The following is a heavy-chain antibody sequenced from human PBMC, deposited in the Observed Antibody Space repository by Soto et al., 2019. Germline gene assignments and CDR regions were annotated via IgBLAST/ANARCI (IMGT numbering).Heavy chain of an antibody. CDR1: GFTFSSYG. CDR3: AKDAGSSWYEGDMDV. D-gene: IGHD6-13*01. CDR2: ISYDGSNK. V-gene: IGHV3-30*18. Sequence: QVQLVESGGGVVQPGRSLRLSCAASGFTFSSYGMHWVRQAPGKGLEWVAVISYDGSNKYYADSVKGRFTISRDNSKNTVYLQMNSLRAEDTAVYYCAKDAGSSWYEGDMDVWGKGTTVTVSS. J-gene: IGHJ6*03.